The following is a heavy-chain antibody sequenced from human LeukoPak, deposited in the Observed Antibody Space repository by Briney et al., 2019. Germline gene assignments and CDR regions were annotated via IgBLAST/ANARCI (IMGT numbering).Heavy chain of an antibody. CDR3: ARGAFYGDLPSPFDY. CDR2: IYTSGST. CDR1: GGSISSYY. V-gene: IGHV4-4*07. J-gene: IGHJ4*02. D-gene: IGHD4-17*01. Sequence: SETLSLTCTVSGGSISSYYWSWIRQPAGKGLEWIGRIYTSGSTNYNPSLKSRVTISVDTSKNQFSLKLSSVTAADTAVYYCARGAFYGDLPSPFDYWGQGTLVTVSS.